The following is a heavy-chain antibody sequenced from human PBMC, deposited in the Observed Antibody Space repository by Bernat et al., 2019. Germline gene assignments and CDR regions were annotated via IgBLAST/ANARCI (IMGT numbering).Heavy chain of an antibody. V-gene: IGHV3-74*01. CDR2: CNTAGSST. CDR3: VRDEYSSGSSRNICFDP. D-gene: IGHD3-10*01. J-gene: IGHJ5*02. Sequence: EVQLVESGGGLVQPGGSLRLSCAASGFTFSSYWMHWVRQAPGEGLVWVSRCNTAGSSTTYADSVNGPFTISRDNAKNTLYLLTNSLRAEDTAVYYRVRDEYSSGSSRNICFDPRGQGTVVSIS. CDR1: GFTFSSYW.